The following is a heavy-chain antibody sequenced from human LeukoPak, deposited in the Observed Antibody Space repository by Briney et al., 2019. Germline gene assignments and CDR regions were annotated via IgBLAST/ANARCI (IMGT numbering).Heavy chain of an antibody. Sequence: GGSLRLSCAASGFTFSSFGMHWLRQAPGKGLEWVAVIPNDRRNNYYADSVKGRFTISRDNSNDPLYLQMNSLRAEDTAVYYCPASRDYYDNNGHYPYYFDYWRQGTLVTVSS. CDR3: PASRDYYDNNGHYPYYFDY. V-gene: IGHV3-30*03. J-gene: IGHJ4*02. CDR1: GFTFSSFG. CDR2: IPNDRRNN. D-gene: IGHD3-22*01.